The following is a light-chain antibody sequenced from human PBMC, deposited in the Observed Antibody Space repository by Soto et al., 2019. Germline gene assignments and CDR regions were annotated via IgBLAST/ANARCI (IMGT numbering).Light chain of an antibody. CDR3: QQHGYSPVLYT. CDR2: GAS. Sequence: EIVLTQSPATLSLSPGERATLSCRASQSISSSYLAWYQQKPGQAPRLLIYGASRRATGIPQRFIGSWSGTDFTLTISRLEPEDFAVDYCQQHGYSPVLYTFGQGTKLEIK. J-gene: IGKJ2*01. V-gene: IGKV3-20*01. CDR1: QSISSSY.